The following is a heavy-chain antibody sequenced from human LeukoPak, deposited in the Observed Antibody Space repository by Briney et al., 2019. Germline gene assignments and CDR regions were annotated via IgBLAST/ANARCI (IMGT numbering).Heavy chain of an antibody. D-gene: IGHD2-15*01. CDR3: ARDKGGGSWDNFDY. Sequence: ASVKVSCKASGGTFSSYAISWVRQAPGQGLEWMGGIIPIFGTANYAQKFQGRVTITADESTSTAYMELSSQRSEDTAVYYCARDKGGGSWDNFDYWGQGTLVTVSS. CDR2: IIPIFGTA. J-gene: IGHJ4*02. V-gene: IGHV1-69*13. CDR1: GGTFSSYA.